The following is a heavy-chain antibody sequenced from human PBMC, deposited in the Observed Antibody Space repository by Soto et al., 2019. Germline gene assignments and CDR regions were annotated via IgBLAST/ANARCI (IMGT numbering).Heavy chain of an antibody. J-gene: IGHJ4*02. D-gene: IGHD3-10*01. Sequence: PGESLRLSCAASGFTFTRYSMNWARHPPRQGLERDSSICSTTNYIYYADPTKGRFTISRDHAKNSLDLEMHGLSAEDTAVYYCAKESEDLTSNFDFWGQGTLVTVSS. CDR3: AKESEDLTSNFDF. V-gene: IGHV3-21*04. CDR2: ICSTTNYI. CDR1: GFTFTRYS.